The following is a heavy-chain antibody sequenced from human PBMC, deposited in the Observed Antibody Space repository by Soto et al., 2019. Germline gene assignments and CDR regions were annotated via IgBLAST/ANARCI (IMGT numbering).Heavy chain of an antibody. CDR3: ARVRPYDSSGYYDSTLDY. J-gene: IGHJ4*02. D-gene: IGHD3-22*01. CDR2: IYYSGST. Sequence: SETLSLTCTVSGGSISSYYWSWIRQPPGKGLEWIGYIYYSGSTNYNPSLKSRVTIPVDTSKNQFSLKLSSVTAADTAVYYCARVRPYDSSGYYDSTLDYWGQGTLVTVSS. CDR1: GGSISSYY. V-gene: IGHV4-59*01.